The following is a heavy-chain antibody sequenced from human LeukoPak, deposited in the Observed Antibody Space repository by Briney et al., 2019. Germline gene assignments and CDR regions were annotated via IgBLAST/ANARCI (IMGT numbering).Heavy chain of an antibody. J-gene: IGHJ1*01. CDR3: ARNGQQVRYFQH. CDR1: GYTFISYG. V-gene: IGHV1-18*04. Sequence: GASVKVSCKASGYTFISYGISWVRQAPGQGLEWLGWISAYNGNTNYAQKLQGRLTMTTDTSTSTAYMELSSLTSEDTAVYYCARNGQQVRYFQHWGQGTLVTVSS. CDR2: ISAYNGNT. D-gene: IGHD6-13*01.